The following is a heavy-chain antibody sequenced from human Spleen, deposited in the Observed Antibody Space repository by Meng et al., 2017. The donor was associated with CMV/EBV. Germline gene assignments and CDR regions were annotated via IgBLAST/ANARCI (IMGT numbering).Heavy chain of an antibody. V-gene: IGHV3-11*01. J-gene: IGHJ4*02. D-gene: IGHD6-13*01. CDR2: MSSSGSII. CDR3: ARVWGSSWYGEKGYFDY. Sequence: GGSLRLSCAASGFSFRDYYMSWIRQAPGKGLEWVSYMSSSGSIIYYADSVKGRFTISRDNAKNSLYLQMNSLRAEDTAVYYCARVWGSSWYGEKGYFDYWGQGTLVTVSS. CDR1: GFSFRDYY.